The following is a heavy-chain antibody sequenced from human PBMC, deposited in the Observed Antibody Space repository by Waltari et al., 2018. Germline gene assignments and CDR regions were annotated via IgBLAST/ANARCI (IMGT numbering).Heavy chain of an antibody. CDR3: ATSPTRSF. D-gene: IGHD2-15*01. V-gene: IGHV3-53*02. Sequence: EVQLVETGGGSFQPGASLRLSCAASGLTVGNNYMSWVRQAPGKGLVGVSVIYSGGTTQFEDSVKGRFTISRDSSKNTRYLQMNSLRVEDTAVYYCATSPTRSFWGQGTLVAVSS. J-gene: IGHJ4*02. CDR2: IYSGGTT. CDR1: GLTVGNNY.